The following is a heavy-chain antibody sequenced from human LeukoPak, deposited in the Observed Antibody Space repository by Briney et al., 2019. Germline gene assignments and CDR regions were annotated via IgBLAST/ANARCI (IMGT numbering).Heavy chain of an antibody. CDR2: ISSSGSTI. D-gene: IGHD5-24*01. CDR3: ARAGEMATIFYFDY. J-gene: IGHJ4*02. V-gene: IGHV3-48*03. CDR1: GFTFSSYE. Sequence: PGRSLRLSCAASGFTFSSYEMNWVRQAPGKGLEWVSYISSSGSTIYYADSVKGRFTISRDNAKNSLYLQMNSLRDEDTAVYYCARAGEMATIFYFDYWGQGTLVTVSS.